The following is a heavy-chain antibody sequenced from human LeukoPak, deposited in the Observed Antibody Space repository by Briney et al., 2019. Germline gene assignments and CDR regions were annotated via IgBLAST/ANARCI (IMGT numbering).Heavy chain of an antibody. V-gene: IGHV3-23*01. CDR3: ARDLDGYRSGNGA. Sequence: GGSLRLSCAASGFTFSSYAMTWVRQAPGKGLEWVSAISGGGDITSYADSVKGRFTISRDNPKNTLYLQMNSLRAEDTAVYYCARDLDGYRSGNGAWGQGTLVTVSS. CDR1: GFTFSSYA. D-gene: IGHD5-12*01. J-gene: IGHJ5*02. CDR2: ISGGGDIT.